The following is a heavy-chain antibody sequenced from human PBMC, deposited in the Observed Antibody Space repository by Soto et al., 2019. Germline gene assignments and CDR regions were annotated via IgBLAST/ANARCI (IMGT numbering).Heavy chain of an antibody. CDR2: IKSITDGGTT. D-gene: IGHD2-2*01. J-gene: IGHJ6*02. CDR3: TTDSADIVVVPATYSMCV. CDR1: GITFSNAW. V-gene: IGHV3-15*01. Sequence: PGGSLRLSCAASGITFSNAWMTWVRQAPGKGLEWVGRIKSITDGGTTDYAAPVKGRFTISRDDSKDTLYLQMNNLRTEDTAVYHCTTDSADIVVVPATYSMCVCLQGTTVSV.